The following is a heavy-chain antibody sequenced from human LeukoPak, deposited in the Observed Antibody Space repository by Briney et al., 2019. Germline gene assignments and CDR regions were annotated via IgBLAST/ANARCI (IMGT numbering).Heavy chain of an antibody. Sequence: PGGSLRLSCAASGFTFRSYGMHWVRQAPGKGLEWVAVIWYDGSNKYHADSVKGRFTISRDDAKSTLYLQMNSLRAEDTAIYYCARASYGSGSYYGPSDWGQGTLVTVSS. CDR3: ARASYGSGSYYGPSD. J-gene: IGHJ4*02. V-gene: IGHV3-33*01. CDR2: IWYDGSNK. CDR1: GFTFRSYG. D-gene: IGHD3-10*01.